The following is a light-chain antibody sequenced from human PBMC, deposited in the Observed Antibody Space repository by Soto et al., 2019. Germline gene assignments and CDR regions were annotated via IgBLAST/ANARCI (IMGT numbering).Light chain of an antibody. CDR2: EVT. CDR1: TSDVATYRY. V-gene: IGLV2-14*01. Sequence: QSVLTQPASVSGSPGQPITISCTGSTSDVATYRYVSWYQQYPGKAPKLLISEVTHRPSGISDRFSGSKSGNTASLTISGLQAEDEADYYCSSYTNTMTLIVFGTGTKVTVL. J-gene: IGLJ1*01. CDR3: SSYTNTMTLIV.